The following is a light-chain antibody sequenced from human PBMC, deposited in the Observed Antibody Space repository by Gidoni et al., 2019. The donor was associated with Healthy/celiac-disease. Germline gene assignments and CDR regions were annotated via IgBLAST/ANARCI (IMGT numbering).Light chain of an antibody. CDR2: AAS. CDR3: QQLNSYPLIT. V-gene: IGKV1-9*01. Sequence: DIQLTQSPSFLSASVGDRVTITCRASQGISSYLAWYQQNPGKAPKLLIYAASTLQSGVPSRFSGSGSGTEVTLTISSLQHEDVATYYCQQLNSYPLITFGQGTRLEIK. J-gene: IGKJ5*01. CDR1: QGISSY.